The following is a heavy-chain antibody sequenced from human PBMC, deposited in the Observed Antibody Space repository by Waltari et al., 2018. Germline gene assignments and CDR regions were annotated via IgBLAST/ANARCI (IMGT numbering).Heavy chain of an antibody. CDR2: ISAYNGNT. J-gene: IGHJ6*02. CDR1: GYTFTSYG. Sequence: QVQLVQSGAEVKKPGASVKVSCKASGYTFTSYGISWVRQAPGQGLEWMGWISAYNGNTNHAQKLQGRVTMTTDTSTSTAYMELRSLRSDDTAVYYCARDNKLGNYYYYGMDVWGQGTTVTVSS. D-gene: IGHD7-27*01. CDR3: ARDNKLGNYYYYGMDV. V-gene: IGHV1-18*01.